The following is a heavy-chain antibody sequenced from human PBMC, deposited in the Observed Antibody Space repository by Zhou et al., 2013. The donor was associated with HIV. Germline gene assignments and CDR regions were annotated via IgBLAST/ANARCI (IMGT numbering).Heavy chain of an antibody. CDR1: GYTFTSYG. J-gene: IGHJ4*02. V-gene: IGHV1-18*01. CDR2: ISGYSGNT. D-gene: IGHD6-13*01. Sequence: QVQLVQSGAEVKKPGASVKVSCKASGYTFTSYGISWVRQAPGQGLECLGWISGYSGNTNFAPKFQGRVTLTTDTSTSTAYMELRSLRSDDTAVYYCARLDLAAGGLLDYWGPGALITVSS. CDR3: ARLDLAAGGLLDY.